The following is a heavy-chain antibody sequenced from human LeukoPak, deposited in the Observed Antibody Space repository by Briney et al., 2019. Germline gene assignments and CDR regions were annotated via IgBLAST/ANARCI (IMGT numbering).Heavy chain of an antibody. CDR2: INAGNGNT. CDR1: GYTFTGYY. V-gene: IGHV1-3*01. D-gene: IGHD5-12*01. J-gene: IGHJ3*02. CDR3: ASGYSGYSSAFDI. Sequence: ASVKVSCKASGYTFTGYYMHWVRQAPGQRLEWMGWINAGNGNTKYSQKFQGRVTITADKSTSTAYMELNSLRSEDTAVYYCASGYSGYSSAFDIWGQGTVVTVSS.